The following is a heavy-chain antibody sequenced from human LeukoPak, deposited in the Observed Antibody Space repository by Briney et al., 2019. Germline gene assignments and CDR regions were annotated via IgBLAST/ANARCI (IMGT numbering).Heavy chain of an antibody. CDR1: GFTFDDYA. J-gene: IGHJ5*02. CDR3: ARGFGEKWLTRSGSDFS. D-gene: IGHD1-26*01. CDR2: ISWNSGSI. Sequence: GGSLRLSCAASGFTFDDYAMHWVRQAPGKGLEWVSGISWNSGSIGYADSVKGRFTISRDNAKNSLFLQMNSLRAEDTAVYYCARGFGEKWLTRSGSDFSWGQGTLVTVSS. V-gene: IGHV3-9*01.